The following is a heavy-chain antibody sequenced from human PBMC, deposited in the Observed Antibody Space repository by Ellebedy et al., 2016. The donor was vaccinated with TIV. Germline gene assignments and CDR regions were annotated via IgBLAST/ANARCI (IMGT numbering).Heavy chain of an antibody. Sequence: MPSETLSLTCNVSGGSITSYFWTWIRQTPGKGLEWIGYVYYTGTTDYNPSLSSRVTISIDTSKSQFSLRLNSVTAADTAVYYCARDLTDFGDYVGSDLWGQGTLVTVSS. J-gene: IGHJ5*02. D-gene: IGHD4-17*01. V-gene: IGHV4-59*01. CDR3: ARDLTDFGDYVGSDL. CDR2: VYYTGTT. CDR1: GGSITSYF.